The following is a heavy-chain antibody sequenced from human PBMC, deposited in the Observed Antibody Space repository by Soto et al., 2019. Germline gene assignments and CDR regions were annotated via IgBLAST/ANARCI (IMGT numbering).Heavy chain of an antibody. J-gene: IGHJ4*02. D-gene: IGHD3-22*01. CDR2: ISGYGGTA. V-gene: IGHV3-23*01. CDR3: AKAFSSDGSGFYYLYYFDQ. CDR1: GFTFSSFA. Sequence: GESLRLSCGASGFTFSSFAMSWVRQAPGKRLECVSTISGYGGTAYYADSVKGRFTISRDNSKNTLYLQMNSLRAEDTAIYYCAKAFSSDGSGFYYLYYFDQWGQGAPVTVSS.